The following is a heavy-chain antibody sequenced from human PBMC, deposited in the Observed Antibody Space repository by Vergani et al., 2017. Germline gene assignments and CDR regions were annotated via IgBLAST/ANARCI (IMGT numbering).Heavy chain of an antibody. CDR2: IYWDDDK. CDR3: AQSYGYNVFDY. V-gene: IGHV2-5*02. D-gene: IGHD5-24*01. Sequence: QITLKESGPTLVKPTQTLTLTCTFSGFSLSTSGVGVGWIRQPPGKALEWLALIYWDDDKRYSPSLKRRLTLPKDTSKNQVVLPMTNMDPVDTATYYCAQSYGYNVFDYWGQGTLVTVSS. J-gene: IGHJ4*02. CDR1: GFSLSTSGVG.